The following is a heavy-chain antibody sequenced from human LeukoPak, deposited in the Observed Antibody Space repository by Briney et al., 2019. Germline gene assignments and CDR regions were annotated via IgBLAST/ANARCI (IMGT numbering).Heavy chain of an antibody. CDR2: ISASGGST. J-gene: IGHJ3*02. D-gene: IGHD7-27*01. CDR1: GFTFSSSA. CDR3: AKVNRNWGRRRGAFDI. Sequence: QPGGSLRLSCAASGFTFSSSAMSWVRQVPGKGLEWVSGISASGGSTYYADSVKGRFTISRDNSKNTLYLQMNSLRAEDTAVYYCAKVNRNWGRRRGAFDIWGQGTMVTVSS. V-gene: IGHV3-23*01.